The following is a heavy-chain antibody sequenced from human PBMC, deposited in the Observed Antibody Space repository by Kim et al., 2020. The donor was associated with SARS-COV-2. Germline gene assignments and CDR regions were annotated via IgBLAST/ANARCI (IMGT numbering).Heavy chain of an antibody. Sequence: VKSNFTISRDNSKNTLYLQMSRLRAEDPAVYYCVKEIRAAGTFGLYYFDYWGQGTLVTVSS. CDR3: VKEIRAAGTFGLYYFDY. V-gene: IGHV3-64D*06. J-gene: IGHJ4*02. D-gene: IGHD6-13*01.